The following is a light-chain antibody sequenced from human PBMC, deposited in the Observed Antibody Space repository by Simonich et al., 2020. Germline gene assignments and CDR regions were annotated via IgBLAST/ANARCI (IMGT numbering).Light chain of an antibody. CDR1: TGAVTSGYY. CDR3: LLYYGGAWV. J-gene: IGLJ3*02. Sequence: QTVVTQEPSLTVSPGGTVTLTCASSTGAVTSGYYPNWFQQKPGQAPRALIYSTSNTHSWTPARFSGYLLGGKAALTLSGVQPEDEAEYYCLLYYGGAWVFGGGTKLTVL. CDR2: STS. V-gene: IGLV7-43*01.